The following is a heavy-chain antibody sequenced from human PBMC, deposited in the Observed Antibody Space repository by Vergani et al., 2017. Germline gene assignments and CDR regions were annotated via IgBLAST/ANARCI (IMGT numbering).Heavy chain of an antibody. CDR3: ARGNTETNGHLYYYYYRDV. V-gene: IGHV4-34*01. CDR1: GGSFTSYH. J-gene: IGHJ6*03. D-gene: IGHD4-11*01. CDR2: IDHTGRP. Sequence: QVQLQQWGGGLLKPSETLSLTCVVNGGSFTSYHWTWIRQSPGEGLEWVGDIDHTGRPDYNPSLKSRLTMSVDKSRNQFSLTHNSVTATDTAIYFCARGNTETNGHLYYYYYRDVWGQGTAVTVS.